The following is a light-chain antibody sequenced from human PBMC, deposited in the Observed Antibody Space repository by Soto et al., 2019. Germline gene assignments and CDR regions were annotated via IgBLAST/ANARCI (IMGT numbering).Light chain of an antibody. CDR1: QDISNY. J-gene: IGKJ1*01. CDR2: APS. V-gene: IGKV1-8*01. Sequence: AIRMTKSPSSLSASTGDRVSITCRARQDISNYLVWYQQEPVKAPKVPIHAPSTLQGVLSSRFSGSGSGPDFTLTIMSLQSEDCATYYCQHYYTYPWTFGQETNV. CDR3: QHYYTYPWT.